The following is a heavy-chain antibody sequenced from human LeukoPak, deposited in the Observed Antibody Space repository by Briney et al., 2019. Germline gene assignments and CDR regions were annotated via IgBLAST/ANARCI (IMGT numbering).Heavy chain of an antibody. D-gene: IGHD6-13*01. CDR2: INPSGGST. CDR3: ARDPYSSSWYSYYYYGMDV. CDR1: GYTFTSYY. V-gene: IGHV1-46*01. Sequence: ASVKVSCKASGYTFTSYYMHWVRQAPGQGLEWMGIINPSGGSTSYAQKFQGRVTMTRDTSTSTVFMELSSLRSEDTAVYYCARDPYSSSWYSYYYYGMDVWGQGTTVTVSS. J-gene: IGHJ6*02.